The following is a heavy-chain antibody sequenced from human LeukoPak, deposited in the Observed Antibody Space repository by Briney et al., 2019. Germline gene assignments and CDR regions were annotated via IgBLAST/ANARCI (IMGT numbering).Heavy chain of an antibody. CDR1: GGTFSSYA. CDR3: ASGETTVTTSTDWYFDL. D-gene: IGHD4-17*01. J-gene: IGHJ2*01. V-gene: IGHV1-69*05. Sequence: ASVKVSCKASGGTFSSYAISWVRQAPGQGLEWMGGIIPIFGTANYAQKFQGRVTIPTDESTSTAYMELSSLRSEDTAVYYCASGETTVTTSTDWYFDLWGRGTLVTVSS. CDR2: IIPIFGTA.